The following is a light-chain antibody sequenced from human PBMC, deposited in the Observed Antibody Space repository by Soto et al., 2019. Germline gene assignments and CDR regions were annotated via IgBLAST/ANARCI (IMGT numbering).Light chain of an antibody. Sequence: QSALTQPASVSGSPGQSITISCTGTSSDVGGYNYVSWYQQHPGKAPKFIIYEVSNRPSGVSSRFSGSKSGNTASLTISGLQAEDEADYYCSSYTSNVTYVFGTGTKLTV. V-gene: IGLV2-14*01. CDR3: SSYTSNVTYV. CDR1: SSDVGGYNY. J-gene: IGLJ1*01. CDR2: EVS.